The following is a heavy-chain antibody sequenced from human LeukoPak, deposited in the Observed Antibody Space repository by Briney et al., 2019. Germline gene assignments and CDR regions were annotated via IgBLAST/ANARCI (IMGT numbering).Heavy chain of an antibody. CDR2: IYTSGST. CDR3: ARDHYDYVWGSYRYSDY. CDR1: GGSISSGSYY. D-gene: IGHD3-16*02. J-gene: IGHJ4*02. Sequence: SQTLSLTCTVSGGSISSGSYYWSWIRKPAGKGLEWIGRIYTSGSTNYNPSLKSRVTISVDTSKNQFSLKLSSVTAADTAVYYCARDHYDYVWGSYRYSDYWGQGTLVTVSS. V-gene: IGHV4-61*02.